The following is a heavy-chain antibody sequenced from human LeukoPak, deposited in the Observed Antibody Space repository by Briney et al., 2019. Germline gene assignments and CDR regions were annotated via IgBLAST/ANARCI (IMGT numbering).Heavy chain of an antibody. CDR1: GFTLSNYD. V-gene: IGHV3-21*01. D-gene: IGHD2-2*01. J-gene: IGHJ5*02. CDR2: ISTSSRYI. Sequence: GGSLTLFCAASGFTLSNYDMNWVRQAPGKGLEWVSSISTSSRYIYHKVSVRGRFTISRDDAKNSLYLEMNSLRAEDTAVYYCARADCSSSTCYLRRSWFDPWGQGTLVTVSS. CDR3: ARADCSSSTCYLRRSWFDP.